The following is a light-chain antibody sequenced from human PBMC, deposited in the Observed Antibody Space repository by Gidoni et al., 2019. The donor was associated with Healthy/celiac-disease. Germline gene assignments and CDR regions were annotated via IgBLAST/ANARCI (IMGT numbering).Light chain of an antibody. CDR2: DAS. V-gene: IGKV3-11*01. CDR1: QSVSSY. J-gene: IGKJ2*01. Sequence: EIVLTQSPATLSLSPGERATLSCRASQSVSSYLAWYQQKPRQAPRLLIYDASNRATGLPARFSGSRSGTDFTLTISSLEPEDFAVYYCQQRSNWPPYPFGQGTKLEIK. CDR3: QQRSNWPPYP.